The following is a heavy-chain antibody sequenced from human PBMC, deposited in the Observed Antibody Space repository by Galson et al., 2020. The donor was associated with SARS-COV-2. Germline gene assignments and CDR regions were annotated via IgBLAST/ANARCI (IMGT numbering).Heavy chain of an antibody. CDR3: ARMSAAIWDTYYYYYMDV. D-gene: IGHD2-2*02. CDR2: INPSGGGT. Sequence: ASVKVSCKASGYTFTSYYIHWVRQAPGQGLEWMGIINPSGGGTTYAQKFQGRVTMTRDTSTSTVYMELSSLRSEDTAVYYCARMSAAIWDTYYYYYMDVWGKGTTVTVSS. V-gene: IGHV1-46*01. CDR1: GYTFTSYY. J-gene: IGHJ6*03.